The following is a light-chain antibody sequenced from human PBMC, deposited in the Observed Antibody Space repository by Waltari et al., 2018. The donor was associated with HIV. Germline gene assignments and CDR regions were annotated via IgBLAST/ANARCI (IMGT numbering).Light chain of an antibody. J-gene: IGLJ3*02. Sequence: QSVLTQPPSASGTPGQRVTISCSGSRSNIGSNHVYWYQQIPGTAPKPLMYRNNQRPSGVLDRFSGSKSGPSASLAISGLRSEDEADYYCATWDDSLRGCVCGGGSKLTVL. CDR2: RNN. CDR1: RSNIGSNH. V-gene: IGLV1-47*01. CDR3: ATWDDSLRGCV.